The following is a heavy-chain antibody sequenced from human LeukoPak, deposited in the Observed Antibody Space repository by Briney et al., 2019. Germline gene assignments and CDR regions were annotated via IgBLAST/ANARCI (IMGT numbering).Heavy chain of an antibody. V-gene: IGHV3-74*03. CDR1: GFTFNTHW. CDR3: VRGQLGPDY. J-gene: IGHJ4*02. D-gene: IGHD7-27*01. CDR2: IDNDGSNT. Sequence: GGSLRLSCAASGFTFNTHWMHWVRQGPGKGLVWVSRIDNDGSNTVYADSVKGRFTTSRDNAKNTLYLQMNSLRAEDTAVYYCVRGQLGPDYWGQGTLVIVSS.